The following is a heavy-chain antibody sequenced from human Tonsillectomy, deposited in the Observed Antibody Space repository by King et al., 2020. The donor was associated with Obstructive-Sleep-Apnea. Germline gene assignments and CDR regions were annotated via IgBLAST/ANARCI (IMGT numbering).Heavy chain of an antibody. CDR2: IYYSGST. Sequence: VQLQESGPGLVKPSETLSLTCTVSGGSISNYYWSWIRQSPGQGLEWIGYIYYSGSTKYNPSLKSRVTISVDTSKNQFSLKLSSVTAAGTAVYYCARDLNGGMDVWGQGTTVTVSS. V-gene: IGHV4-59*01. CDR3: ARDLNGGMDV. D-gene: IGHD1-1*01. CDR1: GGSISNYY. J-gene: IGHJ6*02.